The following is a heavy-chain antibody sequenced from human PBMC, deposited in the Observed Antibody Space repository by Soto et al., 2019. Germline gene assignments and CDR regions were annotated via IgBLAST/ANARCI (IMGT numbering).Heavy chain of an antibody. Sequence: EVQLLESGGGLVQPGGSLRLSCAASGFTFSSYSMSWVRQAPGKGLEWVSGFRSGGDDDTTYYADSVRGRFTISRDESKNTLFLQMNSLRAEDTAIYYCAKKVNSGSGSQFFDYSGQGTLVTVSS. CDR3: AKKVNSGSGSQFFDY. V-gene: IGHV3-23*01. J-gene: IGHJ4*02. D-gene: IGHD3-10*01. CDR1: GFTFSSYS. CDR2: FRSGGDDDTT.